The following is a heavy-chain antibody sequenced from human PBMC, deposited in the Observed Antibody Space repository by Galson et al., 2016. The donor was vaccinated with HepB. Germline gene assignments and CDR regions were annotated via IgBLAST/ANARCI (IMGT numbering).Heavy chain of an antibody. Sequence: SVKVSCKVSGYTVTELSMHWVRQAPGKGLEWMGGSDPEEGETIYAQKFQGRVKVTEDTSTNTAYMELGSLRSEDTAVYYCATIYGSGSNNYWYFDLWGRGTLVTVSS. J-gene: IGHJ2*01. CDR1: GYTVTELS. CDR2: SDPEEGET. D-gene: IGHD3-10*01. CDR3: ATIYGSGSNNYWYFDL. V-gene: IGHV1-24*01.